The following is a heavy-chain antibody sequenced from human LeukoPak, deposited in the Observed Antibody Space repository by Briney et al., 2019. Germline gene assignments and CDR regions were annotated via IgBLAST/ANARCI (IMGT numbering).Heavy chain of an antibody. V-gene: IGHV3-30*18. D-gene: IGHD6-19*01. CDR3: AKDFVPTGRIAVAGLDY. J-gene: IGHJ4*02. CDR2: ISYDGSNK. CDR1: GFTFSGYG. Sequence: GGSLRLSCAASGFTFSGYGMHWVRQAPGKGLEWVAVISYDGSNKYYADSVKGRFTISRDNSKNTLYLQMNSLRAEDTAVYYCAKDFVPTGRIAVAGLDYWGQGTLVTVSS.